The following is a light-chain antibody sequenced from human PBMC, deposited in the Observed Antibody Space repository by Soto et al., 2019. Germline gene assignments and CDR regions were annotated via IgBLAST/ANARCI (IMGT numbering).Light chain of an antibody. CDR3: QQYNSYWT. J-gene: IGKJ1*01. CDR1: QSISAW. Sequence: DIQMTQYPSTLSATAGDRVTITCRASQSISAWLAWYQKKPGKAPKLLIYDASNLASGVPSRFSGSGSGTEFTLTISNLQPADFATYYCQQYNSYWTFGQGTKVDIK. V-gene: IGKV1-5*01. CDR2: DAS.